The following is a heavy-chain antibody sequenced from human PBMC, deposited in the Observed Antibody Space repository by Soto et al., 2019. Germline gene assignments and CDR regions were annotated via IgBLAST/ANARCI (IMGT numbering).Heavy chain of an antibody. CDR1: GGSFSGYY. V-gene: IGHV4-34*01. CDR2: INHSGST. Sequence: PSETLSLTCAVYGGSFSGYYWSWIRQPPGKGLEWIGEINHSGSTNYNPSLKSRVTISVDTSKNQFSLKLSSVTAADTAVYYCARDDSSSWRYYYYYGMDVRGQGTTVTVSS. J-gene: IGHJ6*02. CDR3: ARDDSSSWRYYYYYGMDV. D-gene: IGHD6-13*01.